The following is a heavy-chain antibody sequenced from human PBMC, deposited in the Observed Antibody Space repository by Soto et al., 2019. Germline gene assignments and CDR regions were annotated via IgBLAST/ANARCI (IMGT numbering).Heavy chain of an antibody. CDR1: GASISSTTSHNW. V-gene: IGHV4-4*02. D-gene: IGHD1-26*01. CDR2: IYHSGST. J-gene: IGHJ4*02. Sequence: QVHLQESGPGLVRPSGTLSLTCAVSGASISSTTSHNWWSWVRQPPGKGLEWIGEIYHSGSTNYNPPLKSRVTMSVDKSTNHFSLELTSVTAADTAVYYCARMVGATLVDFWGQGTLVTVSS. CDR3: ARMVGATLVDF.